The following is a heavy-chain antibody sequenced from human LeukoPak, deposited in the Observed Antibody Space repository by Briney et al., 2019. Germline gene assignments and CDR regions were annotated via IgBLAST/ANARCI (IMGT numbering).Heavy chain of an antibody. D-gene: IGHD3-10*01. CDR2: IVAIFGTA. Sequence: ASVKVCCKASVCTFSSYSLSWVRQAPGQGLEWMGGIVAIFGTADYAQKFQGRATITTDDAASTVYLELSSLSSEDTAVYYCARSEITMVRGVIRTTKYYMDVWGKGTTVAVSS. CDR3: ARSEITMVRGVIRTTKYYMDV. J-gene: IGHJ6*03. CDR1: VCTFSSYS. V-gene: IGHV1-69*05.